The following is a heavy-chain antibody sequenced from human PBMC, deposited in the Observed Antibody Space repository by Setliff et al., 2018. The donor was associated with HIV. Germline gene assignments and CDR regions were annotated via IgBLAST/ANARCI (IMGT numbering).Heavy chain of an antibody. CDR1: GFIFSSYG. CDR2: IRYGGSNK. D-gene: IGHD3-22*01. Sequence: PGGSLRLSCAASGFIFSSYGMHWVRQAPGKGLEWVAFIRYGGSNKYYADSVKGRFTISRDNSENTLYLQMNSLRAEDTAVYYCATIVESSGYHGGNYFDFWGRGSLVTVSS. J-gene: IGHJ4*02. V-gene: IGHV3-30*02. CDR3: ATIVESSGYHGGNYFDF.